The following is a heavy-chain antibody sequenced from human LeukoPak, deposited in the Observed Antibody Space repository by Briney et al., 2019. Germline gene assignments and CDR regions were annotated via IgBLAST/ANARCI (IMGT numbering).Heavy chain of an antibody. CDR2: GHYTGSS. J-gene: IGHJ4*02. CDR1: GASISDYY. Sequence: SETLSLTCTVSGASISDYYWSWIRQPPGTGLEWIGFGHYTGSSNYNPSLKSRVTTSVDTSKSQFSLKLISVTAADTAVYYCARHDNRGYYSLHYWGQGALVTVSS. D-gene: IGHD3-22*01. V-gene: IGHV4-59*08. CDR3: ARHDNRGYYSLHY.